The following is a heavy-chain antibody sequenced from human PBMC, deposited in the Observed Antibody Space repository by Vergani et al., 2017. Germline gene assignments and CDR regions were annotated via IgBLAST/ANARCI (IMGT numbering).Heavy chain of an antibody. J-gene: IGHJ6*03. CDR2: TSTDGST. D-gene: IGHD3-16*02. Sequence: QVQLQESGPGLVKPSQTLSLTCSVSGGAVNSGSNFWTWIRQPAGKGLEWIGRTSTDGSTNYNPFLKSRVTVSVDTSKTQISLRLTSVTAEDTAVYYCARETVVTSWDGYRFHYMDVWGKGTTVTVSS. CDR1: GGAVNSGSNF. CDR3: ARETVVTSWDGYRFHYMDV. V-gene: IGHV4-61*02.